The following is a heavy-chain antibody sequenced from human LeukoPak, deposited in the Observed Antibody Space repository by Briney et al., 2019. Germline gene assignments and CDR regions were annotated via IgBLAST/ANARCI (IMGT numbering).Heavy chain of an antibody. J-gene: IGHJ4*02. CDR1: GGSISSYY. CDR2: IYYSGST. V-gene: IGHV4-59*12. D-gene: IGHD1-26*01. Sequence: SETLSLTCTVSGGSISSYYWSWIRQPPGKGLEWIGYIYYSGSTNYNPSLKSRVTISVDTSKNQFSLKLSSVTAADTAVYYCARGGVGGSYQPHAPNFDYWGQGTLVTVSS. CDR3: ARGGVGGSYQPHAPNFDY.